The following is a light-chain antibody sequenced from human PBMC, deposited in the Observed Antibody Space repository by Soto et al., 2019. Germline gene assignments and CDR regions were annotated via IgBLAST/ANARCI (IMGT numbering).Light chain of an antibody. Sequence: QAVLTQPPSASASLGASVKLTCTLSSGHSDYAIAWHQQHSEKGPRHLMKLNTDGSDIKGDGIPDRFSGSRSGAECYLTISSLQSEDEADYYCQTWGTGIVVFGGGTKLTVL. CDR3: QTWGTGIVV. CDR2: LNTDGSD. J-gene: IGLJ2*01. V-gene: IGLV4-69*01. CDR1: SGHSDYA.